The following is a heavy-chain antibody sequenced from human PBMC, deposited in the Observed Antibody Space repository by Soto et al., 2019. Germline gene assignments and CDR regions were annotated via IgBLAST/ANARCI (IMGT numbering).Heavy chain of an antibody. J-gene: IGHJ4*02. CDR2: IKQDGSDK. D-gene: IGHD6-19*01. CDR1: GFTFDTFW. V-gene: IGHV3-7*03. CDR3: AGGTGWVFNF. Sequence: EVQLVESGGGLVQPGGSPRLSCAASGFTFDTFWMTWVRQAPGKGLEWVAIIKQDGSDKRYADSVKGRFTISRDNTKNSLFLQLNSLRAEDTAMYFCAGGTGWVFNFWGQGTQVAVSS.